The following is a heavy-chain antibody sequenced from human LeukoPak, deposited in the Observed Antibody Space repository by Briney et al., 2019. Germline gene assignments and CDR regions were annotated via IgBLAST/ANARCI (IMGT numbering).Heavy chain of an antibody. V-gene: IGHV3-23*01. CDR1: GFTFNSYA. Sequence: PRGSLRLSCAASGFTFNSYAMSWVRQAPGKGLEWVSAVSGSGGSTFYADSVKGRFTISRDNSKNTLYLQMISLRAEDTAVYHCAKPQETYGLVPFDYWGQGTLVTVSS. CDR2: VSGSGGST. D-gene: IGHD3/OR15-3a*01. J-gene: IGHJ4*02. CDR3: AKPQETYGLVPFDY.